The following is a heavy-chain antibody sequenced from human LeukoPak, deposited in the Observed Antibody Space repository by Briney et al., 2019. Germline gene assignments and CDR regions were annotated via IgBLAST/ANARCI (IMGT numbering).Heavy chain of an antibody. J-gene: IGHJ4*02. CDR3: ARSPSRYNWNFDY. Sequence: ASETLSLTCDVSGYSLSSGYYWDWIRQPPGKGLEWIGSIYQSGNSYQKSSLKSRLTLSVDTSKNNFSLKVMSVTAADTAVYYCARSPSRYNWNFDYWGQGILVTVAS. CDR1: GYSLSSGYY. V-gene: IGHV4-38-2*01. D-gene: IGHD1-20*01. CDR2: IYQSGNS.